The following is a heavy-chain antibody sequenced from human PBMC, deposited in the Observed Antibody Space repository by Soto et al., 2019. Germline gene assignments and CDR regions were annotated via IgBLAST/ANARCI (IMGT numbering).Heavy chain of an antibody. CDR2: IYNSGTT. Sequence: HVQLQESGPGLVKPSETLSLTCTVSGVSISRYYWSWVRQPPGQGLEWIGYIYNSGTTNYNPSLMIRVTMSVDTSKNYLSLRLTSLTAADTAVYYCAGQERTGVWYPFDYWGKGGQVTVSS. D-gene: IGHD6-19*01. J-gene: IGHJ4*02. V-gene: IGHV4-59*08. CDR3: AGQERTGVWYPFDY. CDR1: GVSISRYY.